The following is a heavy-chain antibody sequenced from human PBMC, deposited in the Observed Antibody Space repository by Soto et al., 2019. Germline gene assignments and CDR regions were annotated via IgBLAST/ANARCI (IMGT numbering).Heavy chain of an antibody. CDR2: ISGYNGQT. V-gene: IGHV1-18*01. CDR1: GYTFTTYG. D-gene: IGHD2-21*01. Sequence: QVQLVQSGPEVMKPGASVKVSCKASGYTFTTYGISWVRLAPGQGLEWLGWISGYNGQTNYAPRFRDRVTLTTDTSTSTTNMELRSLRSDDTAIYFRARDNRKELWVEGLNAMDVWGQGTTVTVSS. CDR3: ARDNRKELWVEGLNAMDV. J-gene: IGHJ6*02.